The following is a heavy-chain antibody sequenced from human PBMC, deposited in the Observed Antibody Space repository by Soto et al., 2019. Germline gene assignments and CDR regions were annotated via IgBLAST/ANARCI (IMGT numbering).Heavy chain of an antibody. CDR2: ISGSGGST. Sequence: GGSLRLSCAASGFTFSSYAMSWVRQAPGKGLERVSAISGSGGSTYYADSVKGRFTISRDNSKNTLYLQMNSLRAEDTAVYYCASRRGSSSGAFDIWGQGTMVTVSS. V-gene: IGHV3-23*01. J-gene: IGHJ3*02. D-gene: IGHD6-6*01. CDR1: GFTFSSYA. CDR3: ASRRGSSSGAFDI.